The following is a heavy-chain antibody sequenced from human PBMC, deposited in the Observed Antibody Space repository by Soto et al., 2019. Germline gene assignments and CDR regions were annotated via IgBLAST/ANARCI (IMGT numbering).Heavy chain of an antibody. J-gene: IGHJ6*02. V-gene: IGHV5-51*01. CDR3: ARQRRDASDNCSLCPMHX. D-gene: IGHD2-21*01. CDR2: IYPDDSDT. CDR1: GSTFSTYW. Sequence: PVESLKISWQSSGSTFSTYWVAWVRQRPGKALELLVLIYPDDSDTRYNPSFRGQVTISAEKSSSTIFLQWSSLKASDTATYYCARQRRDASDNCSLCPMHXWGQGTTLTVS.